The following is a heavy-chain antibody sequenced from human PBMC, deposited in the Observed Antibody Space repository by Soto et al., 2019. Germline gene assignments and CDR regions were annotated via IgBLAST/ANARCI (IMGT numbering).Heavy chain of an antibody. V-gene: IGHV4-31*03. CDR2: IYYSGST. CDR3: ARYRDFWSGYYLNWFDP. D-gene: IGHD3-3*01. J-gene: IGHJ5*02. Sequence: SETLSLTCTVSGGSISSGGYYWSWIRQHPGKGLEWIGYIYYSGSTYYNPSLKSRVTISVDTSKNQFSLRLSSVTVADTAVYYCARYRDFWSGYYLNWFDPWGQGTLVTVSS. CDR1: GGSISSGGYY.